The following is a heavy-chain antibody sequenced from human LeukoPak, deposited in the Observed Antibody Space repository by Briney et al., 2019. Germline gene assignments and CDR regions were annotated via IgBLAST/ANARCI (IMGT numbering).Heavy chain of an antibody. CDR1: GGSFRGYY. CDR3: ARGQSLDY. J-gene: IGHJ4*02. CDR2: INHSGST. V-gene: IGHV4-34*01. Sequence: SETLSLTCAVYGGSFRGYYWSWIRQPPGKGLEWIGEINHSGSTNYNPSLKSRVTISVDTSKNQFSLKLSSVTAADTAVYYCARGQSLDYWGQGTLVTVSS.